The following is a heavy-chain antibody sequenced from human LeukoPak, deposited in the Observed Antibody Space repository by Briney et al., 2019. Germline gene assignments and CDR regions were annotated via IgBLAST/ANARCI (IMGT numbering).Heavy chain of an antibody. Sequence: SETLSLTCTVSGGSISSYYWSWIRQPAGKGLEWIGRIYTSGSTNYNPSLKSRVTMSVDTSKDQFSLKLSSVTAADTAVYYCARGSVDTAMVDYWGQGTLVTVSS. CDR1: GGSISSYY. J-gene: IGHJ4*02. V-gene: IGHV4-4*07. D-gene: IGHD5-18*01. CDR2: IYTSGST. CDR3: ARGSVDTAMVDY.